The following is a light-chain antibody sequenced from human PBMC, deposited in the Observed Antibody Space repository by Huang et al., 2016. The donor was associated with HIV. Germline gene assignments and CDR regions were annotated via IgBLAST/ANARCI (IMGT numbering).Light chain of an antibody. CDR3: QQFDDLPFT. CDR1: QDISNH. J-gene: IGKJ3*01. CDR2: DAS. Sequence: DIQMTQSPSSLSASVGDRVTITCQASQDISNHLNWYQQKSGKPPRLLISDASNLETGVPSRFTGSGSGTDFTFTISSLQPEGVATYYCQQFDDLPFTFGPGTTVDIK. V-gene: IGKV1-33*01.